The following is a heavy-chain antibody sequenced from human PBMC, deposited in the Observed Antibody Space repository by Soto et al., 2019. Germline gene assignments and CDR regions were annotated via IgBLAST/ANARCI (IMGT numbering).Heavy chain of an antibody. Sequence: SVNVSYQASVGSFSSYAIRGVRQAPGQGLEWMGGIIPIFGTANYAQKFQGRVTITADKSTSTAYMELSSLRSEDTAVYYCARELPQRYAYNWFDHWGQGTLVTVSS. V-gene: IGHV1-69*06. CDR3: ARELPQRYAYNWFDH. CDR2: IIPIFGTA. D-gene: IGHD3-9*01. CDR1: VGSFSSYA. J-gene: IGHJ5*02.